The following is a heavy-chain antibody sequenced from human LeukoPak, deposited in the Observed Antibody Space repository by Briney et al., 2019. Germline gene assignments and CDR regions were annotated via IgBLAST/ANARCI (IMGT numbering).Heavy chain of an antibody. Sequence: SETLSLTCTVSGGSISSYYWSWIRQPPGKGLEWIGYIYYSGSTNYTPSLKSRVTISVDTSKNQFSLKLSSVTAADTAVYYCARSPNNFGDAFDIWGQGTMVTVSS. D-gene: IGHD1-1*01. V-gene: IGHV4-59*01. CDR2: IYYSGST. CDR1: GGSISSYY. CDR3: ARSPNNFGDAFDI. J-gene: IGHJ3*02.